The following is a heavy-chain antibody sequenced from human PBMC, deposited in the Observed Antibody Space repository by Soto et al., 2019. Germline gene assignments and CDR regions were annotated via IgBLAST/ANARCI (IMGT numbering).Heavy chain of an antibody. Sequence: GGSLRLSCAASGFTFSDYYMSWIRQAPGKGLEWISYISNGGSTIYYTDSVKGRFTISRDNAKNSLYLQMNSLRAEDTAVCYCVRHGAVDTTNWFDPWGQGTLVTVSS. CDR3: VRHGAVDTTNWFDP. CDR2: ISNGGSTI. J-gene: IGHJ5*02. V-gene: IGHV3-11*01. D-gene: IGHD1-1*01. CDR1: GFTFSDYY.